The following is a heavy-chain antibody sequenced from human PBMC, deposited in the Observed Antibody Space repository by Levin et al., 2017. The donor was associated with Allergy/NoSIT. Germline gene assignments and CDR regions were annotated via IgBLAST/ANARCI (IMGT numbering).Heavy chain of an antibody. Sequence: SQTLSLTCTVSGGSISSSSYYWGWIRQPPGKGLEWIGSIYYSGSTYYNPSLKSRVTISVDTSKNQFSLKLSSVTAADTAVYYCARLVCSGGSCYPYDAFDIWGQGTMVTVSS. J-gene: IGHJ3*02. D-gene: IGHD2-15*01. CDR2: IYYSGST. CDR3: ARLVCSGGSCYPYDAFDI. CDR1: GGSISSSSYY. V-gene: IGHV4-39*01.